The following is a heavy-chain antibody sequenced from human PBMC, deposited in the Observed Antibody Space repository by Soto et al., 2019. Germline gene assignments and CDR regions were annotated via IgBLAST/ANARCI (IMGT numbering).Heavy chain of an antibody. D-gene: IGHD6-6*01. J-gene: IGHJ4*02. V-gene: IGHV3-23*01. CDR3: AKDRTIASRNFDS. CDR1: GFTFSDHG. CDR2: ISGSVGST. Sequence: GGSLRLSCTASGFTFSDHGMHWVRQAPGKGLEWVSSISGSVGSTFYADSVKGRFTISRDNSLNTLYLQMNSLRAEDTAVYYCAKDRTIASRNFDSWGQGALVTVSS.